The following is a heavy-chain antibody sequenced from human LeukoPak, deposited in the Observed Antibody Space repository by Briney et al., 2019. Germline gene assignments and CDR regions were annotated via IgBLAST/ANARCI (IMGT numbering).Heavy chain of an antibody. V-gene: IGHV3-7*03. CDR3: AKDSVPYYYGSGSYPDY. J-gene: IGHJ4*02. D-gene: IGHD3-10*01. CDR2: IKEDGSER. CDR1: AFIFSGHW. Sequence: GGSLRLSCEGSAFIFSGHWMNWVRQTPGKGLEWVASIKEDGSERQYVDSVKGRFSISRDNTKGSLFLQLNSLRAEDTAVYYCAKDSVPYYYGSGSYPDYWGQGTLVTVSS.